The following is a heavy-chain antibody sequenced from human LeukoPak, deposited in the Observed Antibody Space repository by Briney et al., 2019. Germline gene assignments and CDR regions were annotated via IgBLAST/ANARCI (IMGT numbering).Heavy chain of an antibody. CDR2: IYYSGST. Sequence: NPSETLSLTCTVAGGSISSYYWSWIRQPPGKGLEWIGYIYYSGSTNYNPSLKSRVTISVDTSKNQFSLKLSSVTAADTAVYYCARGPINSSGWYYGMDVWGQGTTVTVSS. V-gene: IGHV4-59*01. CDR3: ARGPINSSGWYYGMDV. D-gene: IGHD6-19*01. CDR1: GGSISSYY. J-gene: IGHJ6*02.